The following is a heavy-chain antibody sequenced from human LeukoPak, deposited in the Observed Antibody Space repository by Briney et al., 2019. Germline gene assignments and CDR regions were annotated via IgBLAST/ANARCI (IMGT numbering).Heavy chain of an antibody. Sequence: GSLQLSFAASGFPFSSYSMNWVRPAPGKGLGGVSYIRSSSSTIYYADSVKGRFTISRDNAKNSLYLQMNSLRAEDTAVYYCARVSGVGAPELDGMDVWGQGTTVTVSS. CDR3: ARVSGVGAPELDGMDV. D-gene: IGHD6-6*01. V-gene: IGHV3-48*01. CDR1: GFPFSSYS. CDR2: IRSSSSTI. J-gene: IGHJ6*02.